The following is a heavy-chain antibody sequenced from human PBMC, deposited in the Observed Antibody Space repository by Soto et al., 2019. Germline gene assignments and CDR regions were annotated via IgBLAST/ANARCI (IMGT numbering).Heavy chain of an antibody. J-gene: IGHJ4*02. CDR2: IFPGDSDT. V-gene: IGHV5-51*01. CDR1: GYAFTNYW. CDR3: VRPNFGALTHFDF. D-gene: IGHD3-16*01. Sequence: GESLKISCKAIGYAFTNYWIGWVRQTPGKGLEWMGIIFPGDSDTRYNPSFEGQVTVSADESISTAYLQWNTLKASDTAMYYCVRPNFGALTHFDFWGQGTLVTVSS.